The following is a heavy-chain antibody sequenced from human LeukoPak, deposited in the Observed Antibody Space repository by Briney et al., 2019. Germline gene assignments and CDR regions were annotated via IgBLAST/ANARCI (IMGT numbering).Heavy chain of an antibody. CDR2: IYYSGST. CDR3: WAYFDWLIPFDY. J-gene: IGHJ4*02. Sequence: SETLSLTCTVSGGSISSSTYYWGWIRQPPGKGLEWIGSIYYSGSTYYNPSLKSRVTISVDTSKNQFSLKLSSVTAADTAVYYCWAYFDWLIPFDYWGQGTLVTVSS. V-gene: IGHV4-39*01. CDR1: GGSISSSTYY. D-gene: IGHD3-9*01.